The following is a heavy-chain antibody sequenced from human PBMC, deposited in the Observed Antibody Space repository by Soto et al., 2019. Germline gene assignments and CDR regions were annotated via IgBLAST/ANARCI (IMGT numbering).Heavy chain of an antibody. CDR2: IYHSGST. CDR3: ARYGSGLVDYYYYYGMDV. Sequence: PSETLSLTCAVSGGSISSSNWWSWVRQPPGKGLEWIGEIYHSGSTNYNPSLKSRVTISVDKSKNQFSLKLSSVTAADTAVYYCARYGSGLVDYYYYYGMDVWGQGTTVTVS. D-gene: IGHD3-10*01. J-gene: IGHJ6*02. V-gene: IGHV4-4*02. CDR1: GGSISSSNW.